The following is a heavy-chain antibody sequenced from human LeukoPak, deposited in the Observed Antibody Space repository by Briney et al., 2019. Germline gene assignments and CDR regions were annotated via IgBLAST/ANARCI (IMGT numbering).Heavy chain of an antibody. Sequence: GGSLRLSCAASGFTFSDYYMTWIRQAPGKGLEWVSYITSSATTYYADSVKGRFTISRDNSKNTLYLQMNSLRAEDTAVYYCAKLPVIRYFDWLLTFDYWGQGTLVTVSS. J-gene: IGHJ4*02. V-gene: IGHV3-69-1*01. CDR2: ITSSATT. D-gene: IGHD3-9*01. CDR1: GFTFSDYY. CDR3: AKLPVIRYFDWLLTFDY.